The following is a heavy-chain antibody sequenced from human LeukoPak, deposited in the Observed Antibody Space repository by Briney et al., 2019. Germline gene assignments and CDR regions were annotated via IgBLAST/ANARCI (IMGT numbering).Heavy chain of an antibody. Sequence: GGSLRLSCAASGFTFSSYAMSWVRQAPGKGLEWASAISGSGGSTYYADSVKGRFTISRDSSKSTLYLQMNSLRAEDTAVYFCAKGGPQFFDYWGQGSLVTVSS. D-gene: IGHD5-24*01. CDR2: ISGSGGST. J-gene: IGHJ4*02. CDR3: AKGGPQFFDY. V-gene: IGHV3-23*01. CDR1: GFTFSSYA.